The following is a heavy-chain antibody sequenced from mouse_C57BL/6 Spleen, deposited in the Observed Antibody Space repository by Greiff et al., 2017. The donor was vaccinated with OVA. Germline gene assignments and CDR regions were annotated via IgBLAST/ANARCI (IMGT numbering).Heavy chain of an antibody. CDR1: GYSFTGYY. CDR2: INPSTGGT. D-gene: IGHD1-1*01. Sequence: VHVKQSGPELVKPGASVKISCKASGYSFTGYYMNWVKQSPEKSLEWIGEINPSTGGTTYNQKFKAKATLTVDKSSSTAYMQLKSLTSEDSAVYYCARSAKFITTVVAAGDFDYWGQGTTLTVSS. CDR3: ARSAKFITTVVAAGDFDY. J-gene: IGHJ2*01. V-gene: IGHV1-42*01.